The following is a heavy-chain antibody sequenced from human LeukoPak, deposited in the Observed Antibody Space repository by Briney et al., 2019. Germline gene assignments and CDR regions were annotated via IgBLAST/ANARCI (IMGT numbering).Heavy chain of an antibody. J-gene: IGHJ6*03. CDR2: ISGSGGST. CDR3: AKFEGSEYQLLYGYYYYYMDV. CDR1: GFTFSSYA. V-gene: IGHV3-23*01. D-gene: IGHD2-2*02. Sequence: PGGSLRLSCAASGFTFSSYAMSWVRQAPGKGLEWVSAISGSGGSTYYADSVKGRFTISRDNSKNTLYLQMNSLRAEDTAVYYCAKFEGSEYQLLYGYYYYYMDVWGKGTTVTVSS.